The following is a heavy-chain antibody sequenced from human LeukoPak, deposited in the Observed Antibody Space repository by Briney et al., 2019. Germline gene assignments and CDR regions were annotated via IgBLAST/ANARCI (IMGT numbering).Heavy chain of an antibody. V-gene: IGHV4-61*02. D-gene: IGHD5-18*01. J-gene: IGHJ5*02. CDR3: ARGNRGRYSYGYYTSSVHWFDP. Sequence: SETLSLTCTVSGGSISSGSYYWSWIRQPAGKGLEWIGRIYTSGSTNYNPSLKSRVTISVDTSKNQFSLKLSSVTAADTAVYYCARGNRGRYSYGYYTSSVHWFDPWGQGTLVTVSS. CDR1: GGSISSGSYY. CDR2: IYTSGST.